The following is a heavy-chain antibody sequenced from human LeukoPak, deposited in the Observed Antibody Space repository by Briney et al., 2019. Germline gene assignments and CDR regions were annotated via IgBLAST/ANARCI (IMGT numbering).Heavy chain of an antibody. CDR3: ARLGVGATRDAFDI. V-gene: IGHV3-20*04. CDR1: GFTFDDYG. J-gene: IGHJ3*02. D-gene: IGHD1-26*01. Sequence: PGGSLRLSCAASGFTFDDYGMSWVRQAPGKGLEWVSGINWNGGSTVYADSVKGRFTISRDNAKNSLYLQMNSLRAEDTALYYCARLGVGATRDAFDIWGQGTMVTVSS. CDR2: INWNGGST.